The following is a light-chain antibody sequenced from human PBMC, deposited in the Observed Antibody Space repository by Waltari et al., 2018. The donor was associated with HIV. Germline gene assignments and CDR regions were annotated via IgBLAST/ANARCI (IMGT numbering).Light chain of an antibody. CDR3: QIWDSSTVV. CDR2: RDN. CDR1: SIGSKS. J-gene: IGLJ2*01. Sequence: SYELAQPLSVSVALGQTARITWGGNSIGSKSVHWYQQRPGHAPVLGIDRDNNRPSGIPEGFSGYSSGNTATLTISRAQAGDESDYYCQIWDSSTVVFGGGTKLTVL. V-gene: IGLV3-9*01.